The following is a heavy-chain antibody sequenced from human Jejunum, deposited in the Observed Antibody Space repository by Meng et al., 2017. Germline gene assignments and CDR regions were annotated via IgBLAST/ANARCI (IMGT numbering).Heavy chain of an antibody. V-gene: IGHV3-72*01. J-gene: IGHJ4*02. D-gene: IGHD6-13*01. CDR1: GFTCSSYY. CDR3: IRRISEAGYFGY. Sequence: GGLFNPVWSLRFCLAASGFTCSSYYMAWVRPAPGKGLEWVARSRNKATGFTTDYAASVTGRFSISRDDSKNSLYLQMNSLKTEDTAVYYCIRRISEAGYFGYWGQGTLVTVSS. CDR2: SRNKATGFTT.